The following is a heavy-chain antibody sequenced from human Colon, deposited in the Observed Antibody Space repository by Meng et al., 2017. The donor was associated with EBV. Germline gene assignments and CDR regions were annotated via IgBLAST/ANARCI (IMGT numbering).Heavy chain of an antibody. D-gene: IGHD6-19*01. V-gene: IGHV4-31*03. CDR1: GGSVSSGGYS. CDR3: ARVSSGWDYFDY. J-gene: IGHJ4*02. CDR2: IYYSGST. Sequence: QVHLQESGPGLVKPSQTLSPTCTVSGGSVSSGGYSWTWIRQHPGKGLEWFGHIYYSGSTFYNPSLKRRVIISIDTSKNQFSLNLRSVTAADTAVYYCARVSSGWDYFDYWGQGTLVTVSS.